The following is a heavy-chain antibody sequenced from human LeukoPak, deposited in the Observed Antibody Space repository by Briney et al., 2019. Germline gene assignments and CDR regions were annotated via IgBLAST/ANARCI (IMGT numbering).Heavy chain of an antibody. CDR2: MRQDGNEN. Sequence: GSLRLSCAASGFIFSGYWMSWVRQAPGKGLEWVANMRQDGNENYYVDSVKGRFTISRDNAKSSLYLQMNSLRAEDTAVYYCATHSGWRFDYWGQGTLVTGSS. J-gene: IGHJ4*02. D-gene: IGHD6-19*01. CDR1: GFIFSGYW. V-gene: IGHV3-7*01. CDR3: ATHSGWRFDY.